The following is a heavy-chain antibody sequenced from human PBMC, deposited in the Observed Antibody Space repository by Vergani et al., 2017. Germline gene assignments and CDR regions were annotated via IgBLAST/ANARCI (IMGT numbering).Heavy chain of an antibody. D-gene: IGHD3-3*01. V-gene: IGHV4-59*01. CDR2: IYYSGST. J-gene: IGHJ6*03. Sequence: QVQLQESGPGLVKPSETLSLTCTVSGGYISSYYWSWIRQPPGKGLEWIGYIYYSGSTNYNPSLKSRVTISVDTSKNQFSLKLSSVTAADTAVYYCARIRNHYYYMDVWGKGTTVTVSS. CDR1: GGYISSYY. CDR3: ARIRNHYYYMDV.